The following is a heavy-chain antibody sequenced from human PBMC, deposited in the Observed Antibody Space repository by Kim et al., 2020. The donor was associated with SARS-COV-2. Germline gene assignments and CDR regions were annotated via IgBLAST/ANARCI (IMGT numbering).Heavy chain of an antibody. CDR3: ARDTYYYDSSGYYEVSWF. CDR1: GGSISSYY. J-gene: IGHJ5*01. D-gene: IGHD3-22*01. Sequence: SETLSLTCTVSGGSISSYYWSWIRQPPGKGLEWIGYIYYSGSTNYNPSLKSRVTISVDTSKNQFSLKLSSVTAADTAVYYCARDTYYYDSSGYYEVSWF. V-gene: IGHV4-59*13. CDR2: IYYSGST.